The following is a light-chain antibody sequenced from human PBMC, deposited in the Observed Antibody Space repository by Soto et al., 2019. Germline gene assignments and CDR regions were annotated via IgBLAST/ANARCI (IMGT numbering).Light chain of an antibody. CDR1: SSDVGGYNY. CDR3: SSYAGSNNLV. CDR2: EVS. J-gene: IGLJ3*02. Sequence: QSALTQPPSASGSPGQSVTISCTGTSSDVGGYNYVSWYQQHPGKAPKLMIYEVSKRPSGVPDRFSGSKSGNTASLTVSGLQAEHEADSYCSSYAGSNNLVFGGGTKLTVL. V-gene: IGLV2-8*01.